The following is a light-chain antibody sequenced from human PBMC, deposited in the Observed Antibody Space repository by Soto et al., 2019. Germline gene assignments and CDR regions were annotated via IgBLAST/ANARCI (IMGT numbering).Light chain of an antibody. V-gene: IGLV1-40*01. J-gene: IGLJ1*01. Sequence: QSVLTQPHSVSGAPGQRVTISCTGSSSNIGAGHDVHWYQQLPGTAPKFLIYGNSNRPSGVPDRFSGSKSGTSASLAITGLQTEDEADYYCQSYDSSLSGYVFGTGTKLTVL. CDR3: QSYDSSLSGYV. CDR2: GNS. CDR1: SSNIGAGHD.